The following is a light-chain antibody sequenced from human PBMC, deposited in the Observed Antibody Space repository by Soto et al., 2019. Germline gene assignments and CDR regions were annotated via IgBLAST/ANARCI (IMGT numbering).Light chain of an antibody. V-gene: IGLV8-61*01. J-gene: IGLJ3*02. CDR3: VLYMGGGISV. Sequence: QAVVTQEPSFSVSPGGTVTLTCDLSCGSVSTNYYPSWYQQTPGQAPRTLIYNTYTRSSGVPDRFSGSILGNKAALTITGAQADDDSDYYCVLYMGGGISVFGGGTKLTVL. CDR2: NTY. CDR1: CGSVSTNYY.